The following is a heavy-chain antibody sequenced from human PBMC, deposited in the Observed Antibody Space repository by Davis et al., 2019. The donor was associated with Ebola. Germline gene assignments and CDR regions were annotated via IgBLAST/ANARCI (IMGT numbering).Heavy chain of an antibody. Sequence: GGSLRLSCAASGFTVSSNYMSWVRQAPGKGLEWVSVIYSGGSTYYADSVKGRFTISRDNSKNTAYLQMNSLKTEDTAVYYCTSTWSTIDYWGQGTLVTVSS. V-gene: IGHV3-53*01. CDR3: TSTWSTIDY. CDR2: IYSGGST. CDR1: GFTVSSNY. J-gene: IGHJ4*02. D-gene: IGHD1-14*01.